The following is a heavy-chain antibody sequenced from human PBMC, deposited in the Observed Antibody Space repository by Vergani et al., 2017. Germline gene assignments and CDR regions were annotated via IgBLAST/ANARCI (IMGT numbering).Heavy chain of an antibody. CDR3: ARGPYYYGSGSYYTRYYYYYGMDV. V-gene: IGHV4-30-4*08. CDR2: IYYSGST. Sequence: QVQLQESGPGLVKPSETLSLTCTVSGGSVSSGDYYWSWIRQPPGKGLEWIGYIYYSGSTYYNPSLKSRVTISVDTSKNQFSLKLSSVTAADTAVYYCARGPYYYGSGSYYTRYYYYYGMDVWGQGTTVTVSS. CDR1: GGSVSSGDYY. J-gene: IGHJ6*02. D-gene: IGHD3-10*01.